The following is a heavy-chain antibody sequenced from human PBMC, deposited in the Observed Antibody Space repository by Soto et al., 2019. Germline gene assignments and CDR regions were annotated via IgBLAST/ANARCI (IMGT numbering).Heavy chain of an antibody. CDR2: ISAYNGNT. Sequence: GASVKVSCKASGYTFTSYGISWVRQAPGQGLEWMGWISAYNGNTNYAQKLQGRVTMTTDTSTSTAYMELRSLRSDDTAVYYCARWDYYDSSGYYLGGREFAFDIWGQGTMVTVSS. CDR1: GYTFTSYG. V-gene: IGHV1-18*01. D-gene: IGHD3-22*01. J-gene: IGHJ3*02. CDR3: ARWDYYDSSGYYLGGREFAFDI.